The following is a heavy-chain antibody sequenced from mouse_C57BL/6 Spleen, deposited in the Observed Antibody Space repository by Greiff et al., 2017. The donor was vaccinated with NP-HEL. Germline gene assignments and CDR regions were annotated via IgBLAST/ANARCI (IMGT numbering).Heavy chain of an antibody. CDR1: GYAFSSSW. Sequence: QVQLQQSGPELVKPGASVKISCKASGYAFSSSWMNWVKQRPGKGLEWIGRIYPGDGDTNYNGKFKGKATLTADKSSSTAYMQLSSLTSEDSAVYFCASLYPWDYWGQGTSVTVSS. J-gene: IGHJ4*01. V-gene: IGHV1-82*01. D-gene: IGHD2-1*01. CDR3: ASLYPWDY. CDR2: IYPGDGDT.